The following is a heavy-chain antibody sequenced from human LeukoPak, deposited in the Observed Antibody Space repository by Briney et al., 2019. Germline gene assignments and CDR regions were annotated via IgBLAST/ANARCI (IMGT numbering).Heavy chain of an antibody. V-gene: IGHV4-39*07. D-gene: IGHD3-22*01. J-gene: IGHJ4*02. CDR3: ARERRYYYDSSGNAYFDY. CDR2: VHYSGFT. CDR1: GGTINTRSYY. Sequence: SETLSLTCTVSGGTINTRSYYWVWIRQPPGKGLEWIGSVHYSGFTFYNPSLTSRVTISGDTSKNQFSLKLSSVTAADTAVYYCARERRYYYDSSGNAYFDYWGQGTLVTVSS.